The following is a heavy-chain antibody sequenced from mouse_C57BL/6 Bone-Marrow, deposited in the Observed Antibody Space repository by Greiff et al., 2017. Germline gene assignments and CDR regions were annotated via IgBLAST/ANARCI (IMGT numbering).Heavy chain of an antibody. J-gene: IGHJ4*01. D-gene: IGHD1-1*01. V-gene: IGHV5-12*01. CDR2: ISNGGGST. CDR1: GFTFSDYY. Sequence: EVMLVESGGGLVQPGGSLKLSCAASGFTFSDYYMYWVRQTPEKRLEWVAYISNGGGSTYYPDTVKGRFTISRDTATNTLYLQMSRLKSEDTAMYYCARRGTTVVATRAMDYWGQGTSVTVSS. CDR3: ARRGTTVVATRAMDY.